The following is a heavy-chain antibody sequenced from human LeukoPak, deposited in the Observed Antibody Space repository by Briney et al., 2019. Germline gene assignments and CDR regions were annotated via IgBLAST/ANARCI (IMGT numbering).Heavy chain of an antibody. CDR3: ARDRTDYYDSSGYHDY. J-gene: IGHJ4*02. CDR1: GYTFTSYY. V-gene: IGHV1-46*01. D-gene: IGHD3-22*01. Sequence: GASVKVSCKASGYTFTSYYMHWVRQAPGQGLEWMGIINPSGGSTSYAQKFQGRVTMTRDTSTSTVYMELRSLRSEDTAVYYCARDRTDYYDSSGYHDYWGQGTLVTVSS. CDR2: INPSGGST.